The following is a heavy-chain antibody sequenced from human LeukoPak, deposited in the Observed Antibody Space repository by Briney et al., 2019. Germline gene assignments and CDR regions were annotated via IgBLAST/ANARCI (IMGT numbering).Heavy chain of an antibody. Sequence: GGSLRLSCAASGFTFSSYWMSWVRQAPGKGLEWVANIKQDGSEKYYVDSVKGRFTISRDNAKNSLYLQMNSLRAEDTAVYYCAKVPRHYDWLHWYFDLWGRGTLVTVSS. D-gene: IGHD3-22*01. J-gene: IGHJ2*01. CDR2: IKQDGSEK. V-gene: IGHV3-7*03. CDR3: AKVPRHYDWLHWYFDL. CDR1: GFTFSSYW.